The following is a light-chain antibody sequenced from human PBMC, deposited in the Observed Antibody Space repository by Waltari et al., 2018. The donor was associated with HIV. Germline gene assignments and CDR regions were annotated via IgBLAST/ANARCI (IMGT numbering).Light chain of an antibody. V-gene: IGKV1D-12*01. J-gene: IGKJ5*01. CDR3: QQTNSFPIT. CDR1: QGIANW. CDR2: GAS. Sequence: DIELTPFPSSVSASVGDRVTMTCRATQGIANWVAWYQQKPGKATKLLIHGASILQEGVPSRFSGSGSGTIFTLTIKTLQPEDFATYFCQQTNSFPITFGQGTRLDSK.